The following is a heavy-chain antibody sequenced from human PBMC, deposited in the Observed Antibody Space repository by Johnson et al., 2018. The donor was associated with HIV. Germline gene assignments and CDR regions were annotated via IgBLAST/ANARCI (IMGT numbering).Heavy chain of an antibody. CDR2: INWNGGST. J-gene: IGHJ3*02. CDR1: GFNFNDNY. D-gene: IGHD7-27*01. CDR3: ARDPTTQNPRLTGDFGAFDI. V-gene: IGHV3-20*04. Sequence: VQLVESGGGLVQPGGSLRLSCAASGFNFNDNYMAWIRQAPGKGLEWVSGINWNGGSTGYADYVKGRFTISRDNAKNSLYLQMNSLRAEDTAVYYCARDPTTQNPRLTGDFGAFDIWGQGTMVTVSS.